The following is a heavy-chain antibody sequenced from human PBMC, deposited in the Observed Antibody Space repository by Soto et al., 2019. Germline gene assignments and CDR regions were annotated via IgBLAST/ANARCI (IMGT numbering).Heavy chain of an antibody. J-gene: IGHJ4*02. V-gene: IGHV1-46*01. CDR1: GYTFTHYY. D-gene: IGHD6-13*01. CDR3: ARNLAAGDV. Sequence: QVQLVQSGAEVKKPGASVNLSCKASGYTFTHYYIHWVRQAPGQGLEWVGIINPNGGSTNYAKNSQGKVTLTRDMSASTVYNELSSVRSEDTALYYCARNLAAGDVGGQGTLVTFSS. CDR2: INPNGGST.